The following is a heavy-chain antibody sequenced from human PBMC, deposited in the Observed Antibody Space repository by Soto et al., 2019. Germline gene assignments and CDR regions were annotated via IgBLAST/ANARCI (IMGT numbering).Heavy chain of an antibody. CDR1: GGSISSYY. V-gene: IGHV4-59*01. CDR2: VYYSGST. CDR3: ARAYGSGAFYFDY. Sequence: SETLSLTCTVSGGSISSYYWNWIRQPPGKGLEWIGYVYYSGSTNYNPSLESRVTISVDTSKNQFSLKLSSVTAADTAVYYCARAYGSGAFYFDYWGQGTLVNVS. D-gene: IGHD6-19*01. J-gene: IGHJ4*02.